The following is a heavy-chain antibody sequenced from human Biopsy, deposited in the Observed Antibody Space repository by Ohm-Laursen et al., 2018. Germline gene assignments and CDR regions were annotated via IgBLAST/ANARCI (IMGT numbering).Heavy chain of an antibody. CDR1: GFTFSSHA. D-gene: IGHD3-3*01. CDR2: INGSGGST. J-gene: IGHJ5*02. CDR3: ARDLYDFCGGCPFDP. V-gene: IGHV3-23*01. Sequence: SLRLSCAASGFTFSSHAMSWVRQAPGKGPECVSVINGSGGSTCYADPVKGRFTISRDNSRNTLYLQMNSLRADDTAMYYCARDLYDFCGGCPFDPWGQGTLVTVSP.